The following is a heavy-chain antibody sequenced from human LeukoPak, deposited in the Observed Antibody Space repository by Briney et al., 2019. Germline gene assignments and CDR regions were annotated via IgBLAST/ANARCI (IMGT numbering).Heavy chain of an antibody. D-gene: IGHD2-2*01. CDR3: ARVGCSSTSCYWSFDI. CDR1: GFTFSSYS. J-gene: IGHJ3*02. V-gene: IGHV3-21*01. CDR2: ISSSSSYI. Sequence: GGSLRLSCAASGFTFSSYSMNWVRQAPGKGLEWVSSISSSSSYIYYADSVKGRFTISRDNAKNSLYLQMNSLRAEDTAVYYCARVGCSSTSCYWSFDIWGQGTMVTVSS.